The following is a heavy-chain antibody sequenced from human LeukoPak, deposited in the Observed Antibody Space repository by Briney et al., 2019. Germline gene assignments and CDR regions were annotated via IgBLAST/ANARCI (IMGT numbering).Heavy chain of an antibody. D-gene: IGHD6-19*01. CDR3: ARERSIAVGENFDY. Sequence: SASLSLTRPVASVSISSSSYYWAWIRQPPGKGRAWISSSDYSGSTYYSPSHKSGVTISVYTITNHVSLKLRYLHAADTAVYYCARERSIAVGENFDYCGQGTLVTVSS. CDR1: SVSISSSSYY. J-gene: IGHJ4*02. CDR2: SDYSGST. V-gene: IGHV4-39*02.